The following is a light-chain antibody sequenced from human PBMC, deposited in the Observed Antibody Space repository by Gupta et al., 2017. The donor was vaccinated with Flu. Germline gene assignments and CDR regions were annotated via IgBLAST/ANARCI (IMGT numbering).Light chain of an antibody. J-gene: IGLJ3*02. V-gene: IGLV2-8*01. Sequence: VIISCTGTSSDVGGYNYVSWYQQYPGKAPKLLIYEVSSRPSGVPDRFSGSKSGNTASLTVSGLQAEDEADYYCSSYVGSNNFKVFGGGTKLTVL. CDR2: EVS. CDR1: SSDVGGYNY. CDR3: SSYVGSNNFKV.